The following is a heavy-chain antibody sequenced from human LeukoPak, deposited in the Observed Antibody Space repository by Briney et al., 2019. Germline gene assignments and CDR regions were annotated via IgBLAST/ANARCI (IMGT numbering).Heavy chain of an antibody. D-gene: IGHD2-2*01. CDR3: ARQSDVVVPAAFDY. Sequence: SETLSLTCTVSGGSISSYYWSWIRQPPGKGLEWIGYIYTSGSTNYNPSLKSRVTISVDTSKNQFSLKLSSVTAADTAVYYCARQSDVVVPAAFDYWAREPWSPSPQ. CDR1: GGSISSYY. J-gene: IGHJ4*02. V-gene: IGHV4-4*09. CDR2: IYTSGST.